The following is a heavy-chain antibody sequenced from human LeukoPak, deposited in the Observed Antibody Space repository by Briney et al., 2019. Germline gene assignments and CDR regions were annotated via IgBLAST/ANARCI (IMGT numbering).Heavy chain of an antibody. J-gene: IGHJ4*02. V-gene: IGHV4-59*12. Sequence: SETLSLTCTVSGGSISSYYWSWIRQPPGKGLEWIGYIYYSGNTNYNPSLKSRVTISVDTSKNQFSLKLSSVTAADTAVYYCAREDLEDSGSYGGSFYFDYWGQGTLVTVSS. CDR1: GGSISSYY. CDR2: IYYSGNT. CDR3: AREDLEDSGSYGGSFYFDY. D-gene: IGHD1-26*01.